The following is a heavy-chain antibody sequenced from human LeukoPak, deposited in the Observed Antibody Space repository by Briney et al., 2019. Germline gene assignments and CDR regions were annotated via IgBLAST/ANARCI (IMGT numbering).Heavy chain of an antibody. CDR1: GFTFCSFG. J-gene: IGHJ4*02. CDR2: IWCDGPDK. D-gene: IGHD2-21*01. CDR3: APRVGVITAPSDY. V-gene: IGHV3-30*02. Sequence: GGSLRLSCAASGFTFCSFGMHWVRHAPGGGVEWVAFIWCDGPDKYCADSVKGRFTISRDNSKNTLYLQMNSLRPEDTAVYYCAPRVGVITAPSDYWGQGTLVTVSS.